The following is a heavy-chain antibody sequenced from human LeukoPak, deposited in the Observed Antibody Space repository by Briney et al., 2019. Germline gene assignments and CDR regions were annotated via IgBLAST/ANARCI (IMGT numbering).Heavy chain of an antibody. V-gene: IGHV1-8*01. Sequence: ASVKVSCKASGYTFTSNDINWVRQATGQGLEWMGWMNPNSGNTGYAQKFQGRVTMTRNTSISTAYMELSSLRSEDTAVYYCARGGRGYSGGDYYYYYMDVWGKGTTVTVSS. J-gene: IGHJ6*03. CDR1: GYTFTSND. CDR2: MNPNSGNT. CDR3: ARGGRGYSGGDYYYYYMDV. D-gene: IGHD3-16*01.